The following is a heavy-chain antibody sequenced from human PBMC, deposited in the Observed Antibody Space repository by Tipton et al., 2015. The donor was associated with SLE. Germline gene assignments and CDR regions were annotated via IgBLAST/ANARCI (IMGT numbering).Heavy chain of an antibody. V-gene: IGHV3-23*01. CDR3: AKVRNGDYGDYVDAFDI. J-gene: IGHJ3*02. CDR2: ISGSGGST. Sequence: SLRLSCAASGFTFSSYAMSWVRPAPGKGLEWVSAISGSGGSTYYAESVKGRFTISRDNAKNSLYLQMNSLRAEDTALYYCAKVRNGDYGDYVDAFDIWGHGSMVTVSS. D-gene: IGHD4-17*01. CDR1: GFTFSSYA.